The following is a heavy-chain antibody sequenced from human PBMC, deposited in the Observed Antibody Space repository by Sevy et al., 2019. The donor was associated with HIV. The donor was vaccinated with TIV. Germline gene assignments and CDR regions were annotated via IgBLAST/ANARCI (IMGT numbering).Heavy chain of an antibody. Sequence: GGSLRLSCAASGFTFSSYAMHWVRQAPGKGLEWVAVISYDGSNKYYADSVKGRFTISRDNSKNTLNLHMNSLRAKDTAVYYCARDRDAAAADDAFVIWGQGTMV. D-gene: IGHD6-25*01. CDR3: ARDRDAAAADDAFVI. CDR2: ISYDGSNK. CDR1: GFTFSSYA. V-gene: IGHV3-30-3*01. J-gene: IGHJ3*02.